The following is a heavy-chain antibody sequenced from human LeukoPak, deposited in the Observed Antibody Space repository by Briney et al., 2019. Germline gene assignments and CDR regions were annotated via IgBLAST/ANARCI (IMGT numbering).Heavy chain of an antibody. CDR3: ARDYGDYYYGMDV. CDR2: IYYSGST. J-gene: IGHJ6*02. V-gene: IGHV4-59*01. CDR1: GGSISSYY. Sequence: SETLSLTCTVSGGSISSYYWSWIRQPPGKGLEWIGYIYYSGSTNYNPSLKSRVTISVDTSKNQFSLKLSSVTAADTAVYYCARDYGDYYYGMDVWGRGTTVTVSS. D-gene: IGHD4-17*01.